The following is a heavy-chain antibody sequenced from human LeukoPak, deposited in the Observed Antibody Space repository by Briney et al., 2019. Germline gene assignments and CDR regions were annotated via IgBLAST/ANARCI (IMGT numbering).Heavy chain of an antibody. CDR1: GGSISSSSYY. J-gene: IGHJ4*02. CDR3: ARQQLGNWNDVGLDY. V-gene: IGHV4-39*01. D-gene: IGHD1-1*01. CDR2: IYYSGST. Sequence: SETLSLTCTVSGGSISSSSYYWGWIRQPPGKGLEWIGSIYYSGSTYYNPSLKSRVTISVDTSKNQFSLKLSSVTAADTAVYYCARQQLGNWNDVGLDYWGQGTLVTVSS.